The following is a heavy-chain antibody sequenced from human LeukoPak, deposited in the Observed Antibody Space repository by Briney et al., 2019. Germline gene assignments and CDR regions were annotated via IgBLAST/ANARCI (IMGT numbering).Heavy chain of an antibody. CDR2: IYYSGST. V-gene: IGHV4-59*01. J-gene: IGHJ3*02. CDR3: ARDGDSSGYYGRDAFDI. D-gene: IGHD3-22*01. Sequence: PSETLSLTCTVSGGSISSYYWSWIRQPPGKGLEWIGYIYYSGSTNYNPSLKSRVTISVDTSKNQFSLKLSSVTAADTAVYYCARDGDSSGYYGRDAFDIWGQGTMVTVSS. CDR1: GGSISSYY.